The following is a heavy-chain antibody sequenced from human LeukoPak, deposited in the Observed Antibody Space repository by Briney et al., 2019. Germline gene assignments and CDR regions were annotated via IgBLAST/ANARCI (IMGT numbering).Heavy chain of an antibody. CDR2: IYTSGST. V-gene: IGHV4-4*07. D-gene: IGHD2-15*01. CDR1: GGSISSYY. CDR3: ARAGYCSGGSCYYFDY. Sequence: SETLSLTCTVSGGSISSYYWSWIRQPAGKELEWIGRIYTSGSTNYNPSLKSRVTMSVDTSKNQFSLKLSSVTAADTAVYYCARAGYCSGGSCYYFDYWGQGTLVTVSS. J-gene: IGHJ4*02.